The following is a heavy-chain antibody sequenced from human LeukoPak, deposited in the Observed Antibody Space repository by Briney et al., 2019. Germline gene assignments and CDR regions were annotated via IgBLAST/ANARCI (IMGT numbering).Heavy chain of an antibody. CDR2: IYHSGST. V-gene: IGHV4-38-2*02. J-gene: IGHJ5*02. Sequence: SETLSLTCTVSGYSISSGYYWGWIRQPPGKGLEWIGSIYHSGSTYYNPSLKSRVTISVDTSKNQFSLKLSSVTAADTAVYYCASYDGNWFDPWGQGTLVTVSS. CDR1: GYSISSGYY. CDR3: ASYDGNWFDP. D-gene: IGHD3-22*01.